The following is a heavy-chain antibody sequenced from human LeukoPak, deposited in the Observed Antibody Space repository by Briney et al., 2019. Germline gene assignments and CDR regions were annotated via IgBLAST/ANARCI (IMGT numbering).Heavy chain of an antibody. CDR2: IYYSGST. Sequence: SETLSLTCTVSGGSNSSYYWSWIRQLPGKGLEWIGYIYYSGSTNYNPSLKSRVTISVDTSKNQFSLKLSSVTAADTAVYYCARAHILTGYAFDYWGQGTLVTVSS. V-gene: IGHV4-59*01. J-gene: IGHJ4*02. CDR3: ARAHILTGYAFDY. D-gene: IGHD3-9*01. CDR1: GGSNSSYY.